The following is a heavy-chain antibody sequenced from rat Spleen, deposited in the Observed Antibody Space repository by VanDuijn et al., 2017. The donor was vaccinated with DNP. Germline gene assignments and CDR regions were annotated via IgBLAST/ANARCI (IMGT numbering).Heavy chain of an antibody. CDR2: ISYVGSRT. V-gene: IGHV5-22*01. J-gene: IGHJ2*01. D-gene: IGHD5-1*01. CDR3: ARLGGD. CDR1: GFSFSDYY. Sequence: EVQLVESGGGLVQPGRSMKLSCAASGFSFSDYYMAWVRQAPKKGLEWVASISYVGSRTYYGDSVKGRFAISRDNAKSTLYLQMNSLRSEDTATYYCARLGGDWGQGVMVTVSS.